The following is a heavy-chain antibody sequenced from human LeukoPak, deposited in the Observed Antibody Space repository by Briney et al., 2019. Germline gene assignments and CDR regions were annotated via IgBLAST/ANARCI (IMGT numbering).Heavy chain of an antibody. J-gene: IGHJ4*02. CDR2: ISDYSGNT. CDR3: ARDPRNYYDSSGYSVNFDY. V-gene: IGHV1-18*01. D-gene: IGHD3-22*01. Sequence: ASVKVSCKASGYTFTSHGISWVRQAPGQGLEWMGWISDYSGNTNNAQKLQGRVTMTTDTSTSTAYMELRSLRSDDTAVYYCARDPRNYYDSSGYSVNFDYWGQGTLVTVSS. CDR1: GYTFTSHG.